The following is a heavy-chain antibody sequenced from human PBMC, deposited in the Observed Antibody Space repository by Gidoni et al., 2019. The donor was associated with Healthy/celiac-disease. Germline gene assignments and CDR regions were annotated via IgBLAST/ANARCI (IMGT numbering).Heavy chain of an antibody. CDR2: IYYSGST. Sequence: QLQLQESGPGLVKPSETLSLTCTVSGGSISSSSYYWGWIRQPPGKGLEWIGSIYYSGSTYYNPSLKSRVTISVDTSKNQFSLKLSSVTAADTAVYYCARLIYYGSGSYYDGGTDYWGQGTLVTVSS. V-gene: IGHV4-39*01. D-gene: IGHD3-10*01. CDR3: ARLIYYGSGSYYDGGTDY. J-gene: IGHJ4*02. CDR1: GGSISSSSYY.